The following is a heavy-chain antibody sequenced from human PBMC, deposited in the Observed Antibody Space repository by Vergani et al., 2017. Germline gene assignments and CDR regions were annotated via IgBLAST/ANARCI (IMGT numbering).Heavy chain of an antibody. V-gene: IGHV3-30*02. Sequence: QVQLVETGGGVVQPGGSLRLYCATSGFSFNTYGAHWVRQAPGKGLEWVAFIGYDGRIKYNVDSVKGRFTISRDTSKKTLSLQMRSLRADDTAVYYCAKEGRENSDYGYFDYGGQGTLVTVSS. J-gene: IGHJ4*02. CDR1: GFSFNTYG. CDR3: AKEGRENSDYGYFDY. D-gene: IGHD4-17*01. CDR2: IGYDGRIK.